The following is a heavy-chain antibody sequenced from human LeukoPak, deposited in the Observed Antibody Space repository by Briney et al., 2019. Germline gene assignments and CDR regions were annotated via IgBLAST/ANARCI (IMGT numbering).Heavy chain of an antibody. D-gene: IGHD3-3*01. Sequence: SETLSLTCAVYGGSFSGYYWSWIRQPPGKGREWIGEINHSGSTNYNPPLKSRVTISVDTSKNQFSLKLSSVTAADTAVYYCARLRFLEWLFKPHGWFDPWGQGTLVTVSS. V-gene: IGHV4-34*01. CDR2: INHSGST. CDR1: GGSFSGYY. CDR3: ARLRFLEWLFKPHGWFDP. J-gene: IGHJ5*02.